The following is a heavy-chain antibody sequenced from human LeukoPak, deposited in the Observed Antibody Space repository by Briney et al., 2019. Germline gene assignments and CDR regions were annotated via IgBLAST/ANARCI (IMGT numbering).Heavy chain of an antibody. Sequence: SGPALVKPPQTLTLTCTFSGFSLSTSGMCVSWIRQPPGKALEWLTLIDWDDDKYYSTSLKTRLTISKDTSKNQVVLTMTNMDPVDTATYYCARTTPLTTVTTRWYFDYWGQGTLVTVSS. CDR3: ARTTPLTTVTTRWYFDY. J-gene: IGHJ4*02. D-gene: IGHD4-17*01. CDR1: GFSLSTSGMC. CDR2: IDWDDDK. V-gene: IGHV2-70*01.